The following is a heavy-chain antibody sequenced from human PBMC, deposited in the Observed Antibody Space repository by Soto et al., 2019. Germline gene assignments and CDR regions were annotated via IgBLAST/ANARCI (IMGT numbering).Heavy chain of an antibody. D-gene: IGHD3-3*01. V-gene: IGHV3-23*01. CDR1: GFTFSSYA. CDR2: ISGSGGST. CDR3: AKSLYDFWSAPRLYYYYYYGMDV. J-gene: IGHJ6*02. Sequence: LRLSCAASGFTFSSYAMSWVRQAPGKGLEWVSAISGSGGSTYYADSVKGRFTISRDNSKNTLYLQMNSLRAEDTAVYYCAKSLYDFWSAPRLYYYYYYGMDVWGQGTTVTVSS.